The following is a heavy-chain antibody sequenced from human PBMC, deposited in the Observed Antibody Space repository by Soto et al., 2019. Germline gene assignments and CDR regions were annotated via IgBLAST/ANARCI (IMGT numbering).Heavy chain of an antibody. Sequence: QVRLVESGGGVVQPGRSLRLSCAASGFTFSSYGMHWVRQAPGKGLEWVAVIWYDGSNKYYADSVKGRFTISRDNSKNTLYLQMNSLRAEDTAVYYCARGDSYGQFDYWGQGTLVTVSS. J-gene: IGHJ4*02. CDR2: IWYDGSNK. CDR3: ARGDSYGQFDY. V-gene: IGHV3-33*01. CDR1: GFTFSSYG. D-gene: IGHD5-18*01.